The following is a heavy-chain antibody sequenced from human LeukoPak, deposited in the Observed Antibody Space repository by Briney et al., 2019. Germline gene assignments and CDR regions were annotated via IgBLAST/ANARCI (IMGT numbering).Heavy chain of an antibody. D-gene: IGHD3-9*01. V-gene: IGHV4-4*02. CDR2: INHSGST. CDR1: GDSISSNNW. J-gene: IGHJ2*01. CDR3: ARLSVLTGYYTWYFDL. Sequence: SGTLSLTCAVSGDSISSNNWWSWVRQPPGKGLEWIGEINHSGSTNYNPSLKSRVTISVDTSKNQFSLKLSSVTAADTAVYYCARLSVLTGYYTWYFDLWGRGTLVTVSS.